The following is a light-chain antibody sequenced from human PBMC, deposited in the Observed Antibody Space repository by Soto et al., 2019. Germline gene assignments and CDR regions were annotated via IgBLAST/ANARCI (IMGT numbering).Light chain of an antibody. J-gene: IGKJ1*01. Sequence: EIVMTQSPATLSVCPGERATLSCRASQSVSSNLAWYQQKPGQAPRLLIYGASTRATGIPARFSGSGSGTEFTLTISSLQSEDFVVYYCQQYNNWPMTFGQGTKVEIK. CDR3: QQYNNWPMT. CDR2: GAS. V-gene: IGKV3-15*01. CDR1: QSVSSN.